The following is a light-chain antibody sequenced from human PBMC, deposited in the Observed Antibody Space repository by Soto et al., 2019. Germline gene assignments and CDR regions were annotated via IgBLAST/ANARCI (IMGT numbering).Light chain of an antibody. J-gene: IGKJ1*01. Sequence: DILLTQSTSTLSASVGDRFTISGLASQSIDRWLAWYQQRPGKDPKILIYHDSSLETGVQSRFRGSGSGTEFTLTISSLQPDDFATYYCPHYNSYGTLGQGTQVDLK. CDR1: QSIDRW. CDR2: HDS. V-gene: IGKV1-5*01. CDR3: PHYNSYGT.